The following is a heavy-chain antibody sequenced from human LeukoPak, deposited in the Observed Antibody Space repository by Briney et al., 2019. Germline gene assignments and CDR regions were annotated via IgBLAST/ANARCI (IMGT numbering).Heavy chain of an antibody. CDR3: AKNPLPYSSGWYNDY. V-gene: IGHV3-23*01. CDR1: GFTFSSYA. D-gene: IGHD6-19*01. Sequence: GGSLRLSCAASGFTFSSYAMSWVRQAPGKGLEWVSAISGSGGSTYYADSVKGRFTISRDNSKNTLYLQMNSLRAEDTAVYYCAKNPLPYSSGWYNDYWGQGTLVTVSS. J-gene: IGHJ4*02. CDR2: ISGSGGST.